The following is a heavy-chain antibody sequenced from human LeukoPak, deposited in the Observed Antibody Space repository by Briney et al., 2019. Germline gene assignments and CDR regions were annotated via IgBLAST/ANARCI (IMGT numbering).Heavy chain of an antibody. V-gene: IGHV1-69*05. Sequence: SVKVSCKASGGTFSSYAISWVRQAPGQGLEWMGGIIPMFGTANYAQKFQGRVTITTDESTSTAYMELSSLRSEDTAVYYCASNRHCTNGVCFNEYFFDYWGQGTLVTVSS. J-gene: IGHJ4*02. CDR1: GGTFSSYA. CDR3: ASNRHCTNGVCFNEYFFDY. D-gene: IGHD2-8*01. CDR2: IIPMFGTA.